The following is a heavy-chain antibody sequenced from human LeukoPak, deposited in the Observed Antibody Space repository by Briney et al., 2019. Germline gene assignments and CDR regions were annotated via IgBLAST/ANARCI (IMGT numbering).Heavy chain of an antibody. D-gene: IGHD5-18*01. V-gene: IGHV3-7*01. J-gene: IGHJ4*02. Sequence: GGSLRLSCEASGFTFNTYSMNWARQAPGKGLEWVANIKQDGSEKYYVDSVKGRFTISRDNAKNSLYLQMNSLRAEDTAVYYCARDQLWYDYWGQGTLVTVSS. CDR2: IKQDGSEK. CDR1: GFTFNTYS. CDR3: ARDQLWYDY.